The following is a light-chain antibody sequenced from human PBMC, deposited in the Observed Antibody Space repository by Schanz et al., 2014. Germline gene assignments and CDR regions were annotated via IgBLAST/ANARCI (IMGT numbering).Light chain of an antibody. CDR2: EVS. Sequence: SALTQPPSASGSPGQSVTISCTGTSSDVGGYNYVSWYQQHPGKAPKLMISEVSKRPSGVPDRFSGSKSGTSASLAITGLQAEDEADYYCQSYHSSLSGWVFGGGTKLTVL. V-gene: IGLV2-8*01. J-gene: IGLJ3*02. CDR1: SSDVGGYNY. CDR3: QSYHSSLSGWV.